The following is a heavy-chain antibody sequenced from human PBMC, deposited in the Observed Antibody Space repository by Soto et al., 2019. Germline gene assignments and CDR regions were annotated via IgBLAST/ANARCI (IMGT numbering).Heavy chain of an antibody. CDR3: ARYFGESYFDY. CDR1: GYTFTSYA. D-gene: IGHD3-10*01. CDR2: INAGNGNT. V-gene: IGHV1-3*01. J-gene: IGHJ4*02. Sequence: ASVKVSCKASGYTFTSYATHWVRQAPGQRLEWMGWINAGNGNTKYSQKFQGRVTITRDTSASTAYMELSSLRSEDTAVYYCARYFGESYFDYWGQGTLVTVSS.